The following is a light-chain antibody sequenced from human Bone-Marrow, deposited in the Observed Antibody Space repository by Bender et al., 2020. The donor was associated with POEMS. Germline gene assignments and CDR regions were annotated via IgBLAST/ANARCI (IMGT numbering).Light chain of an antibody. CDR2: SSH. J-gene: IGLJ1*01. Sequence: QSVLTQPPSASGTPGQRVTISCSGGSSNIGAHAVNWYQHLPGTAPKLLIYSSHRRPSEVPDRFSGSRSGTSASLAISGLQSEDEADYYCSSYTSSSTYVFGTGTEVTVL. CDR1: SSNIGAHA. V-gene: IGLV1-44*01. CDR3: SSYTSSSTYV.